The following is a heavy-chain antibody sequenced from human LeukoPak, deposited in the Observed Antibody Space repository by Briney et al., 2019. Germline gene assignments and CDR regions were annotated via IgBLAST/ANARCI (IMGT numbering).Heavy chain of an antibody. Sequence: PGGSLRLSCAGSGFPFSSHGMNWVRQAPGKGLEWVSGISPGGPTYYADSVKGRFTISRDDSKNTLYLQMKNLRAEDTAVYYCARSIAARSDYWGQGTLVTVSS. V-gene: IGHV3-23*01. J-gene: IGHJ4*02. CDR3: ARSIAARSDY. CDR1: GFPFSSHG. D-gene: IGHD6-6*01. CDR2: ISPGGPT.